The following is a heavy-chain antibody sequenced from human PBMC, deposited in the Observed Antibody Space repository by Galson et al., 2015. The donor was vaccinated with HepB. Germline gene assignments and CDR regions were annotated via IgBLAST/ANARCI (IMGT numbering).Heavy chain of an antibody. Sequence: SVKVSCKVSGYTLTELSMHWVRRAPGKGLEWMGGFDPEDGETIYAQKFQGRVTMTEDTSTDTAYMELSSLRSEDTAVYYCATDLPRGWSYSGSYRWDYWGQGTLVTVSS. CDR2: FDPEDGET. D-gene: IGHD1-26*01. J-gene: IGHJ4*02. CDR1: GYTLTELS. V-gene: IGHV1-24*01. CDR3: ATDLPRGWSYSGSYRWDY.